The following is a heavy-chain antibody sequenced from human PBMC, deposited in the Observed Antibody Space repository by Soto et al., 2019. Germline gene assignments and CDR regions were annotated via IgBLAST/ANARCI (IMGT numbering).Heavy chain of an antibody. D-gene: IGHD3-22*01. CDR3: AREGYYYDSSGYYLRSYYGMDV. CDR1: GDSVSSNSAA. CDR2: TYYRSKWYN. J-gene: IGHJ6*02. V-gene: IGHV6-1*01. Sequence: SQTLSLTCVISGDSVSSNSAAWNWIRQSPSRGLEWLGRTYYRSKWYNDYAVSVKSRITINPDTSKNQFSLQLNSVTPEDTAVYYCAREGYYYDSSGYYLRSYYGMDVWGQGTTVTVSS.